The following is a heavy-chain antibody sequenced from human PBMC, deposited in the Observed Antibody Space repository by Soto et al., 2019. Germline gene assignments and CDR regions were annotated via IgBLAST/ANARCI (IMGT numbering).Heavy chain of an antibody. J-gene: IGHJ5*02. CDR2: ISAYNGNT. V-gene: IGHV1-18*04. Sequence: SVKVSCKASGYTFTSYGISWVRQAPGQGLEWMGWISAYNGNTNYAQKLQGRVTMTTDTSTSTAYMELRSLRSDDTAVYYCARDPYDSSGSNWFDPWGQGTLVTVSS. CDR3: ARDPYDSSGSNWFDP. D-gene: IGHD3-22*01. CDR1: GYTFTSYG.